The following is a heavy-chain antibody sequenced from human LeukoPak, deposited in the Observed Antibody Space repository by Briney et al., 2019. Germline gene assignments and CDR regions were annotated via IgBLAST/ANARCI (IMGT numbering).Heavy chain of an antibody. V-gene: IGHV3-21*01. Sequence: GGSLRLSCTASGFTVSSDYMSWVRQAPGKGLEWVSSIARTTDYIYYADSVKGRFTISRDKAKNSLFLQMNSLRAEDTAVYYCASDYSDYSYYYYGLDVWGQGTTVIVSS. D-gene: IGHD4-11*01. CDR3: ASDYSDYSYYYYGLDV. CDR2: IARTTDYI. J-gene: IGHJ6*02. CDR1: GFTVSSDY.